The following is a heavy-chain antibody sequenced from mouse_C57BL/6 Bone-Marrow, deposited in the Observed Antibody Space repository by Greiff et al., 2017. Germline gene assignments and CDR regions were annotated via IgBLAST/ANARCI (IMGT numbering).Heavy chain of an antibody. CDR3: APFLYDCYAMDY. CDR2: IYPRSGNT. Sequence: VKLMESGAELARPGASVKLSCKASGYTFTSYGISWVKQRTGQGLEWIGEIYPRSGNTYYNEKFKGKATLTADKSSSTAYMELRSLTSEDSAVYFCAPFLYDCYAMDYWGQGTSVTVSS. J-gene: IGHJ4*01. D-gene: IGHD1-1*01. V-gene: IGHV1-81*01. CDR1: GYTFTSYG.